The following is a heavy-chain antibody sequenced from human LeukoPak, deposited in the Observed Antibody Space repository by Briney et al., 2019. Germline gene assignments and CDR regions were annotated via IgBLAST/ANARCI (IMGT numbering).Heavy chain of an antibody. CDR1: GFTFSNYA. V-gene: IGHV3-23*01. J-gene: IGHJ4*02. D-gene: IGHD6-19*01. CDR3: ANEAVLPRDFDY. Sequence: PGGSLRLSCAASGFTFSNYAMSWVRQAPGKGLEWVSSINGRGGSTYYADSVKGRFTISRDNSKNTLYLQMNSLRAEDTAVYYCANEAVLPRDFDYWGQGTLVTVSS. CDR2: INGRGGST.